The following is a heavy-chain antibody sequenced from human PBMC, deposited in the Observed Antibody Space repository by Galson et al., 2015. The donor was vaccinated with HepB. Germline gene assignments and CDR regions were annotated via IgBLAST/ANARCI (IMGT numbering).Heavy chain of an antibody. J-gene: IGHJ4*02. CDR3: AKTDGSFTGYYYDSSGYYYPFDY. CDR2: ISSDRTYT. CDR1: GFTFSDYY. Sequence: SLRLSCAASGFTFSDYYMSWIRQAPGKGLEWVSYISSDRTYTEYVDSVKGRFTISRDNAENSLYLQMNSLRAEDTAVYYCAKTDGSFTGYYYDSSGYYYPFDYWGQGTLVTVSS. D-gene: IGHD3-22*01. V-gene: IGHV3-11*06.